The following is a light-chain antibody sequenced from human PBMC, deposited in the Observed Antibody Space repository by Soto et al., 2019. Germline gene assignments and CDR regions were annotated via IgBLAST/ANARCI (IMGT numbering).Light chain of an antibody. V-gene: IGKV3-15*01. J-gene: IGKJ4*01. CDR1: QSVSSN. CDR3: QQPRNLRVT. CDR2: GAS. Sequence: EKKMTQSPATLSVPQGERATVTCRASQSVSSNLAWYQQKPGQAPRLLIYGASTRATGIPARFSGSGSGTEFTLTISSVEPEDIAVYYCQQPRNLRVTFGGGTKVDI.